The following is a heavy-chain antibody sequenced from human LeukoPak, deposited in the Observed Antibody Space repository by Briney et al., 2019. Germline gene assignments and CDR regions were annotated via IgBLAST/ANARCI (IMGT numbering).Heavy chain of an antibody. J-gene: IGHJ4*02. Sequence: GGSLRLSCAASGFTFSSYWMNWARQAPGKGLEWVASINHNGNVNYYVDSVKGRFTISRDNAKNSLYLQMNSLRAEDTAVYYCARVIGSSWSQYYFDYWGQGTLVTVSS. CDR1: GFTFSSYW. D-gene: IGHD6-13*01. V-gene: IGHV3-7*03. CDR2: INHNGNVN. CDR3: ARVIGSSWSQYYFDY.